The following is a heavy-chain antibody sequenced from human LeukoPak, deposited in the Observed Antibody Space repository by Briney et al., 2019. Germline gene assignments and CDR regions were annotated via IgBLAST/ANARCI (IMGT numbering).Heavy chain of an antibody. Sequence: GGSLRLSCAASGFTFSSYWMSWVRQAPGKGLEWVANIKQEGSEKYYVDSVKGRFTISRDNAKNSLYLQMNSLRAEDTAVYYCARVKSRLYQLPLDYWGQGTLVTVSS. CDR2: IKQEGSEK. D-gene: IGHD2-2*01. CDR3: ARVKSRLYQLPLDY. V-gene: IGHV3-7*01. CDR1: GFTFSSYW. J-gene: IGHJ4*02.